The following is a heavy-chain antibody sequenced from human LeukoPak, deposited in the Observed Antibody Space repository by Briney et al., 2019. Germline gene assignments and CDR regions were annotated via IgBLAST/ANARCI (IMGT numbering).Heavy chain of an antibody. D-gene: IGHD3-22*01. Sequence: TLSLTCTVSGGSISSGGYYWSWIRQHPGKGLEWIGYIYYSGSTYYNPSLKSRVIISVDTSKNQFSLKLSSVTAADTAVYYCARQYYYDSSGYYLDYWGQGTLVTVSS. J-gene: IGHJ4*02. CDR1: GGSISSGGYY. CDR3: ARQYYYDSSGYYLDY. CDR2: IYYSGST. V-gene: IGHV4-31*03.